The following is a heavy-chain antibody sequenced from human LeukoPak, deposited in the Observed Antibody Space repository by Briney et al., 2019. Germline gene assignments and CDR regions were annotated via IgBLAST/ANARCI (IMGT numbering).Heavy chain of an antibody. CDR3: AREQERWLVDY. CDR1: GGSISSSSYY. CDR2: IYYSGST. Sequence: SETLSLTCTVSGGSISSSSYYWGWIRQPPGKGLEWIGSIYYSGSTYYNPSLKSRVTISVDTSKNQFSLKLSSVTAADTAVYYCAREQERWLVDYWGQGTLVTVSS. D-gene: IGHD6-19*01. V-gene: IGHV4-39*07. J-gene: IGHJ4*02.